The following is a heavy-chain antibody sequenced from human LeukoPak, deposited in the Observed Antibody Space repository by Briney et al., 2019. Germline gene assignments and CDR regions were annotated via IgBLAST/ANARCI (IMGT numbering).Heavy chain of an antibody. CDR3: ARAEFGNEGDY. D-gene: IGHD3-10*01. CDR1: GYTFISYS. CDR2: INPNSGGT. V-gene: IGHV1-2*02. Sequence: AASVKVSCKASGYTFISYSMNWVRQAPGQGLEWMGWINPNSGGTNYAQKFQGRVTMTRDTSISTAYMELSRLRSDDTAVYYCARAEFGNEGDYWGQGTLVTVSS. J-gene: IGHJ4*02.